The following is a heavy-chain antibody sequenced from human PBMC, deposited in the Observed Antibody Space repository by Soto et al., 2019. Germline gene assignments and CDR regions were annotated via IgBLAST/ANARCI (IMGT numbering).Heavy chain of an antibody. CDR1: GGSISSGGYY. CDR3: ARDRVVRDYYYGMDV. CDR2: IYYSGST. J-gene: IGHJ6*02. V-gene: IGHV4-31*03. D-gene: IGHD3-10*01. Sequence: SETLSLTCTVSGGSISSGGYYWSWIRQHPGKGLEWIGYIYYSGSTYYNPSLKSRVTISVDTSNNQFSLKLSSVTAADTAVYYCARDRVVRDYYYGMDVWGQGTTVTVSS.